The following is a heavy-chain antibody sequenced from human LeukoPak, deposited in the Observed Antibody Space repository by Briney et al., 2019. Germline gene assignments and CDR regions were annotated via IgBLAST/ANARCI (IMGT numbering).Heavy chain of an antibody. V-gene: IGHV3-53*01. D-gene: IGHD3-22*01. CDR2: IYSGGST. J-gene: IGHJ4*02. CDR3: ASHYYDSSGPEIDY. Sequence: PGGSLRLSCAASGFTFSNYAMNWVRQAPGKGLEWVSVIYSGGSTYYADSVKGRFTISRDNSKNTLYLQMNSLRAEDTAVYYCASHYYDSSGPEIDYWGQGTLVTVSS. CDR1: GFTFSNYA.